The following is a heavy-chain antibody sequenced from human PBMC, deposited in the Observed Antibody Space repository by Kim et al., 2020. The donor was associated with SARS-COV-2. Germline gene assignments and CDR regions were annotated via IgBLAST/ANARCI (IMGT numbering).Heavy chain of an antibody. CDR2: IYYSGST. J-gene: IGHJ4*02. D-gene: IGHD4-4*01. CDR3: ARTTLDYSNSF. Sequence: SETLSLTCTVSGGSISSSSYYWGWIRQPPGKGLEWIGSIYYSGSTYYNPSLKSRVTISVDTSKNQFSLKLSSVTAADTAVYYCARTTLDYSNSFWGQGTL. V-gene: IGHV4-39*01. CDR1: GGSISSSSYY.